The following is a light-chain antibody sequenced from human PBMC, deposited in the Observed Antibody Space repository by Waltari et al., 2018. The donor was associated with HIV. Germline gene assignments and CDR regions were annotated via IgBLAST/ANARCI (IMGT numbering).Light chain of an antibody. CDR3: CSYAGTYTYVL. Sequence: QSALTQPRSVSGSPGQSVTISCTGTSSDVGGYDSVSWYLQHPGKVPKLIIYEVINRPSGVPDRFSGSKSGNTASLTSSGLQTEDEADYFCCSYAGTYTYVLFGGGTKLTVL. CDR2: EVI. V-gene: IGLV2-11*01. J-gene: IGLJ3*02. CDR1: SSDVGGYDS.